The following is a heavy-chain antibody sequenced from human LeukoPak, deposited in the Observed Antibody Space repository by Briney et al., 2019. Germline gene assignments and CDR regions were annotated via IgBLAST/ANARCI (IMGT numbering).Heavy chain of an antibody. D-gene: IGHD1-14*01. CDR1: GFTFSSYW. V-gene: IGHV3-7*01. Sequence: PGGSLRLSCAASGFTFSSYWMSWVRQAPGKGLEWVANIKQDGSEKYYVDSVKGRFTISRDNAKNSLYVQMNSLRAEDTAVYYCAREVTTGTLFDYWDQGTLVTVSS. CDR2: IKQDGSEK. J-gene: IGHJ4*02. CDR3: AREVTTGTLFDY.